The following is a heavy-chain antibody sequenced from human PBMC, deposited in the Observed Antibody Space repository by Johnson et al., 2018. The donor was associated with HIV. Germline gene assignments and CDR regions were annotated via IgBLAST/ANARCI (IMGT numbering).Heavy chain of an antibody. CDR2: ISGSGRTR. J-gene: IGHJ3*02. CDR1: GISFSDYY. D-gene: IGHD2-21*02. CDR3: ARGWGGDCAHQEAFDI. V-gene: IGHV3-11*01. Sequence: QVQLVESGGTLVNPGGSLRLSCAASGISFSDYYMSWVRQAPGKGLECISCISGSGRTRYYADSVKGRFTISRDNSKNTLYLQMNNLRAEDTAVYFCARGWGGDCAHQEAFDIWGQGTMVTVSS.